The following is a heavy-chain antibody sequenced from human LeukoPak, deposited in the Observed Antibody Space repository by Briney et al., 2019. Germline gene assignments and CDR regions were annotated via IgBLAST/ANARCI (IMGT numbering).Heavy chain of an antibody. CDR2: ISAYNSNT. J-gene: IGHJ5*02. CDR3: ARDMRRSRARWENLGFDP. CDR1: GDTFTSYD. Sequence: ASVKVSCKASGDTFTSYDTNWVRQAPGQGLEWMGWISAYNSNTYYAQKLQGRVTMTTDTSTSTAYMELRSLRSDDTAVYYCARDMRRSRARWENLGFDPWGQGTLVTVSS. D-gene: IGHD1-26*01. V-gene: IGHV1-18*01.